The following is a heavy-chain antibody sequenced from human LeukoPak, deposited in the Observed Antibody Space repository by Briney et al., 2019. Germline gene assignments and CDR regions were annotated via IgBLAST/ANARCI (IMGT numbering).Heavy chain of an antibody. D-gene: IGHD2-21*01. J-gene: IGHJ4*02. Sequence: GGSLRLSCTASGLSVSSSFMSWVRQTPGKGLEWVSSVFGGGGTRYADSVMGRFTISRDNSKSTLYLQMNSLRAEDTAVYYCARNIGGVGYWGQGTLVTVSS. CDR3: ARNIGGVGY. CDR1: GLSVSSSF. CDR2: VFGGGGT. V-gene: IGHV3-53*01.